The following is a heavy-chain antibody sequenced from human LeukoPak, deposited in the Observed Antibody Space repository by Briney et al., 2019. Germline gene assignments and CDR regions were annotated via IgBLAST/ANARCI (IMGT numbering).Heavy chain of an antibody. CDR2: ISGGGGST. D-gene: IGHD6-19*01. V-gene: IGHV3-23*01. J-gene: IGHJ4*02. CDR3: AKDAARQWLVRGVFDY. Sequence: GGSLRLSCAASGLIFSSYAMSWVRQAPGKGLEWVSAISGGGGSTYYADSVKRRFTISRDNSKNTLYLQMTSLRAEDTAVNYWAKDAARQWLVRGVFDYWGQGTLVTVSS. CDR1: GLIFSSYA.